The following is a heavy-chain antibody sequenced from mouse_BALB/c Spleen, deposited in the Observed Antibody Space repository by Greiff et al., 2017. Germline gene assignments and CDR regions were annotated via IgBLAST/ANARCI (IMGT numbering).Heavy chain of an antibody. CDR2: IDPENGDT. Sequence: EVQLQQSGAELVRSGASVKLSCTASGFNIKDYYMHWVKQRPEQGLEWIGWIDPENGDTEYAPKFQGKATMTADTSSNTAYLQLSSLTSEDTAVYYCNGGGGFAYWGQGTLVTVSA. CDR3: NGGGGFAY. CDR1: GFNIKDYY. J-gene: IGHJ3*01. V-gene: IGHV14-4*02.